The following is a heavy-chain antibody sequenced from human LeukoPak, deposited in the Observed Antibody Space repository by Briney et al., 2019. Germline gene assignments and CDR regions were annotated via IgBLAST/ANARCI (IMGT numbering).Heavy chain of an antibody. CDR2: IYYSGST. J-gene: IGHJ4*02. Sequence: PSETLSLTCTVSGGSISSSSYYWGWIRQPPGKGLEWIGRIYYSGSTYYNPSLKSRVTISVDTSKNQFSLKLSSVTAADTAVYYCARQDYDSSGYYSLNYFDYWGQGTLVTVSS. CDR1: GGSISSSSYY. V-gene: IGHV4-39*01. D-gene: IGHD3-22*01. CDR3: ARQDYDSSGYYSLNYFDY.